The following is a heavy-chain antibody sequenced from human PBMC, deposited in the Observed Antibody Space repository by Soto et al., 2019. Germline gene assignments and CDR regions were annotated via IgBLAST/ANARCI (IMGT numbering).Heavy chain of an antibody. CDR2: IYYSGST. V-gene: IGHV4-59*01. J-gene: IGHJ5*02. Sequence: SETLSLTCTVSGGSISSYYWSWIRQPPGKGLEWIGYIYYSGSTNYNPSLKSRVTISVDTSKNQFSLKLSSVTAADTAVYYCARVRYSGYDWTKNWFDPWGQGTLVTVSS. CDR1: GGSISSYY. D-gene: IGHD5-12*01. CDR3: ARVRYSGYDWTKNWFDP.